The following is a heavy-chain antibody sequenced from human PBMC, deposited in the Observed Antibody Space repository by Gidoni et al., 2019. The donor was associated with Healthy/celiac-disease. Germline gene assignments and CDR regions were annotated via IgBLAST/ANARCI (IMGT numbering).Heavy chain of an antibody. CDR2: IWYDGSNK. Sequence: GAVIWYDGSNKYYADSVKGRFTISRDNSKNTLYLQLHSLRAEDTAVYYCARYLRPALDYWGQGTLVTVSS. D-gene: IGHD3-9*01. J-gene: IGHJ4*02. CDR3: ARYLRPALDY. V-gene: IGHV3-33*01.